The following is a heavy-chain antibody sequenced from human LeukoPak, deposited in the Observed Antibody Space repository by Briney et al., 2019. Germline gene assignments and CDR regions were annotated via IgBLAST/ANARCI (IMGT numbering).Heavy chain of an antibody. CDR1: GGSISSGGYS. CDR3: ARDQSSDGAANYFDY. V-gene: IGHV4-30-2*01. Sequence: SETLSLTCAVSGGSISSGGYSWSWIRQPPGKGLEWIGYIYHSGSTYYNPSRKSRVTISVDRSKNQFSLKLSSVTAADTAVYYCARDQSSDGAANYFDYWGQGTLVTVSS. CDR2: IYHSGST. J-gene: IGHJ4*02. D-gene: IGHD6-13*01.